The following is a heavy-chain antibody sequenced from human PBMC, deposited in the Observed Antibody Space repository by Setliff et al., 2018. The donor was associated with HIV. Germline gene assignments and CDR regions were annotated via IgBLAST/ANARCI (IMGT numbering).Heavy chain of an antibody. V-gene: IGHV1-18*01. J-gene: IGHJ4*02. D-gene: IGHD3-22*01. CDR1: GYTFTSYG. CDR2: ISAYNGNT. Sequence: ASVKVSCKASGYTFTSYGISWVRQAPGQGLEWMGWISAYNGNTNYAQKLQGRVTMTTDTSTSTAYMELSSLRSDDTAVYYCATYHYYDSSAYYVDLYYLDYWGQGTLVTVSS. CDR3: ATYHYYDSSAYYVDLYYLDY.